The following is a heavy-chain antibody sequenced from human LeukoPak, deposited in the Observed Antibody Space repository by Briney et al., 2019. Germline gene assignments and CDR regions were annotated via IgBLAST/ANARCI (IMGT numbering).Heavy chain of an antibody. CDR3: ARRFEDGNGWQNSFDF. V-gene: IGHV5-51*01. CDR1: GYNFTTSW. Sequence: GESLQISCKGSGYNFTTSWIGWVRPLPGKGLEWMGIIYPDDSDTRYSPSFQGQVTISADKSISTAYLQCNSLKASDTATYYCARRFEDGNGWQNSFDFWGQGTLVTVSS. D-gene: IGHD6-19*01. CDR2: IYPDDSDT. J-gene: IGHJ4*02.